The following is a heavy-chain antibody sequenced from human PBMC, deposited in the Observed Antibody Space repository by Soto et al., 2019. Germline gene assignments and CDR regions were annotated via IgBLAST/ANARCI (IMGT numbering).Heavy chain of an antibody. Sequence: GGSLRLSCAASGFTFSSYDMHWVRQAPGKGLEWVAVIWSDGTNKYYADSVKGRFTISRDISKNTLFLQMNSLGAEDTAVYYCSRVSRSYDYNYGMDVWGQGTTVTVSS. CDR3: SRVSRSYDYNYGMDV. CDR2: IWSDGTNK. J-gene: IGHJ6*02. V-gene: IGHV3-33*01. CDR1: GFTFSSYD.